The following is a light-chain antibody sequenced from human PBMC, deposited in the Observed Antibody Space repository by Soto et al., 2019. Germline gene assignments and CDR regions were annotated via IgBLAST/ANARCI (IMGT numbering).Light chain of an antibody. CDR2: KAS. V-gene: IGKV1-5*03. J-gene: IGKJ1*01. Sequence: DIQMTQSPSTLSASVGDRVTITCRASQSISSRLAWYQQKPGKAPKLLIYKASSLESGVPSRFSGSGSGTEFTLTISSLQPDDFATYHCQQYSSYPWTFGQGTKVDIK. CDR3: QQYSSYPWT. CDR1: QSISSR.